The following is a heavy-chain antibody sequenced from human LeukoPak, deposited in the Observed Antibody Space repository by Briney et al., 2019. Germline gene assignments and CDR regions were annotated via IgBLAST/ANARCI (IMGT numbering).Heavy chain of an antibody. Sequence: SETLSLTCTVSGYSISSGYYWGWIRQPPGKGLEWIGSIYHSGSTYYNPSLKSRVTISVDTSKNQFSLKLSSATAADTAVYFCARGRVSSSTWYSTYYYFYMDVWGKGTTVTVSS. CDR3: ARGRVSSSTWYSTYYYFYMDV. V-gene: IGHV4-38-2*02. CDR2: IYHSGST. J-gene: IGHJ6*03. CDR1: GYSISSGYY. D-gene: IGHD6-13*01.